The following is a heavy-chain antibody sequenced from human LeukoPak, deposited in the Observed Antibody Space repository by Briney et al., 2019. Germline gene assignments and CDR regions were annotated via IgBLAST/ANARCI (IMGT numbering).Heavy chain of an antibody. Sequence: ASVKVSCKGSGYTFISYDINWVRQASGQGLEWMGWMNPNNGRTGYAQKFQGRVTMTRNSSISTVYMELNTLRSEDTAVYYCARGSWITGTTSYYYHMDVWGKGTTVTVSS. D-gene: IGHD1-7*01. V-gene: IGHV1-8*01. CDR2: MNPNNGRT. CDR1: GYTFISYD. CDR3: ARGSWITGTTSYYYHMDV. J-gene: IGHJ6*03.